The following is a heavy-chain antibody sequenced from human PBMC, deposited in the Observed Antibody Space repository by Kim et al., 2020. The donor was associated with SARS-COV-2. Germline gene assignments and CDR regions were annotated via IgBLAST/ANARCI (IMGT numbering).Heavy chain of an antibody. CDR3: ARHLGGSGSFYDLAY. V-gene: IGHV4-59*08. Sequence: NPSLKRRVTMSIDTSKNQFSLTLRFVTAADTAIYYCARHLGGSGSFYDLAYWGQGTLVTVSS. D-gene: IGHD3-10*01. J-gene: IGHJ4*02.